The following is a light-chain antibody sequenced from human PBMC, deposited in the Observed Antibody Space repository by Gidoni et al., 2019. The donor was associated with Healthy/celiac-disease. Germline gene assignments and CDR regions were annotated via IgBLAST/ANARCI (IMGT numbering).Light chain of an antibody. CDR1: QSISSW. CDR2: EAS. Sequence: DIQMTQSPSTLSASVGDRVTITCRASQSISSWLAWYQQKPRKAPKLLIYEASILESGVPSRFSGSGSGKEFTLTISSLQPDNFATYYCQQYNSYSPSTFGQGTKVEIK. CDR3: QQYNSYSPST. V-gene: IGKV1-5*01. J-gene: IGKJ1*01.